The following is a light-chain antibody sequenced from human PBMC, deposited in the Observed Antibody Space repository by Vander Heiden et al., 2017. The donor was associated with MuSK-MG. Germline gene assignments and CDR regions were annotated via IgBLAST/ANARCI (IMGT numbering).Light chain of an antibody. Sequence: DIQMTQSPSSLSASVGDRVTITCRASQTIKTYLNWYQQKPGKAPDLLISVASSLQSGVPSRFSGGGSGTSFTLTITSLQPEDFATYYCQQTDSSPITFGQGTRLQIK. J-gene: IGKJ5*01. V-gene: IGKV1-39*01. CDR3: QQTDSSPIT. CDR2: VAS. CDR1: QTIKTY.